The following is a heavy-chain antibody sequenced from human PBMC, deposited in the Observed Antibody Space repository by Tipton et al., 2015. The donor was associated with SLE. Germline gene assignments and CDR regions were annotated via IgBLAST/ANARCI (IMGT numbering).Heavy chain of an antibody. V-gene: IGHV4-59*01. J-gene: IGHJ4*02. CDR1: GGSISSYY. Sequence: TLSLTCTVSGGSISSYYWSWIRQPPGKGLEWIGYIYYSGSTNYNPSLKSRVTISVDTSKNQFSLKLSSVTAADTAVYYCARSADISGVYFDYWGQGTLVTVSS. CDR3: ARSADISGVYFDY. D-gene: IGHD5-12*01. CDR2: IYYSGST.